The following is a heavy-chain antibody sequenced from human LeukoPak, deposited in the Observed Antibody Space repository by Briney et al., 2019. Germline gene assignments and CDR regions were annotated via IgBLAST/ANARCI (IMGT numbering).Heavy chain of an antibody. V-gene: IGHV4-59*11. CDR1: GGPISSHY. CDR3: AREQLWAFDI. Sequence: SETLSLTCTVSGGPISSHYWSWIRQPPGKGLEWIGYIYYSGSTNYNPSLKSRVTISVDTSKNQFSLKLSSVTAADTAVYYCAREQLWAFDIWGQGTMVTVSS. CDR2: IYYSGST. D-gene: IGHD5-18*01. J-gene: IGHJ3*02.